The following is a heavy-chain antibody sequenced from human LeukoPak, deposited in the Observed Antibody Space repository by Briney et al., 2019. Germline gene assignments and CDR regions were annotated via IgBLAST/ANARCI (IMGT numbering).Heavy chain of an antibody. CDR2: MNPNSGNT. J-gene: IGHJ6*03. D-gene: IGHD5-18*01. V-gene: IGHV1-8*03. CDR3: ARGSGYSYGYDSYYYYYMDV. Sequence: ASVKVSCKASGYTFTSYDINWVRQATGQGLEWMGWMNPNSGNTGYAQKFQGRVTITRNTSISTAYIELSSLRSEDTAVYYCARGSGYSYGYDSYYYYYMDVWGKGTTVTVSS. CDR1: GYTFTSYD.